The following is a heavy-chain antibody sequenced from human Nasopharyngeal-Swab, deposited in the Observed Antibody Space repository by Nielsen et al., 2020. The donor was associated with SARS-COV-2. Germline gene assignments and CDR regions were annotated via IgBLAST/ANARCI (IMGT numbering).Heavy chain of an antibody. Sequence: SETLSLTCTVSGGSISSGDYYWSWICQPPGKGLEWIGYIYYSGSTYYNPSLKSRVTISVDTSKNQFSLKLSSVTAADTAVYYCAREGAGATGAFDIWGQGTMVTVSS. CDR3: AREGAGATGAFDI. J-gene: IGHJ3*02. V-gene: IGHV4-30-4*01. CDR1: GGSISSGDYY. D-gene: IGHD1-26*01. CDR2: IYYSGST.